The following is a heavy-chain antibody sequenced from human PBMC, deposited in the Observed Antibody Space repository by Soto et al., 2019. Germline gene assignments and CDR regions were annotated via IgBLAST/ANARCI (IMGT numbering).Heavy chain of an antibody. CDR2: IKQDGSEK. CDR3: ARSITMVRGVIYYYYYMDV. D-gene: IGHD3-10*01. Sequence: GGSLRLSCAASGFTFSSYWMSWVRQAPGKGLEWVANIKQDGSEKYYVDSVKGRFTISRDNAKNSLYLQMNSLRAEDTAVYYCARSITMVRGVIYYYYYMDVWGKGTTVTVSS. V-gene: IGHV3-7*01. CDR1: GFTFSSYW. J-gene: IGHJ6*03.